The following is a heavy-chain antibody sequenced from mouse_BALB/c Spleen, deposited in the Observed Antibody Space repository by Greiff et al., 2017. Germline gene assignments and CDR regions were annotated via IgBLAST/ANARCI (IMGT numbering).Heavy chain of an antibody. CDR1: GYTFTSYW. Sequence: VQLQQSGAELARPGASVKLSCKASGYTFTSYWMQWVKQRPGQGLEWIGAIYPGDGDTRYTQKFKGKATLTADKSSSTAYMQLSSLASEDSAVYYCARGEGYYAMDYWGQGTSVTVSS. CDR3: ARGEGYYAMDY. CDR2: IYPGDGDT. V-gene: IGHV1-87*01. J-gene: IGHJ4*01.